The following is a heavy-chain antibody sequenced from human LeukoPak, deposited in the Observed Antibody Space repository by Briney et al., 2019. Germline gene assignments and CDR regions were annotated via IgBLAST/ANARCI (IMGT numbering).Heavy chain of an antibody. D-gene: IGHD2-8*01. CDR1: GYSFTSYW. CDR3: ARLVDCTKGVCYRFDY. Sequence: GESLKISCKGSGYSFTSYWIGWVRQMPGKGLEWMGIIYPGDSDTRYSPSFQGQVPISADKSISTAYLQWSSLKASDTAMYYCARLVDCTKGVCYRFDYWGQGTLVTVSS. J-gene: IGHJ4*02. CDR2: IYPGDSDT. V-gene: IGHV5-51*01.